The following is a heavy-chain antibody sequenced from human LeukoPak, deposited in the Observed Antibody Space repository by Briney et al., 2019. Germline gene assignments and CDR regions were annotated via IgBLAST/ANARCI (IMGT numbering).Heavy chain of an antibody. CDR3: ARDFSLVVGATDF. Sequence: PGGSLRLSCAASGFTFSSYAMSWVRQVPGKGLEWVSVISGSGDITYYAGSVKGRFSISRDDSKNTLYLQINNLSAEDTAIYYCARDFSLVVGATDFWGQGTLVTVSS. CDR1: GFTFSSYA. J-gene: IGHJ4*02. V-gene: IGHV3-23*01. D-gene: IGHD1-26*01. CDR2: ISGSGDIT.